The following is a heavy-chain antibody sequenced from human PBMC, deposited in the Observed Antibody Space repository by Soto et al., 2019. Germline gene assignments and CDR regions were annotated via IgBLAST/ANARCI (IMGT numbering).Heavy chain of an antibody. Sequence: GNLSSSCTVTDGTISGDCWTWIRQSAGGGLEWIGRIYSSGSTNYNPSLKSRVTISLDTSMNHLSLRLSSVTAADTAVYYCASAQRVSVWFDPWVQGYLVT. J-gene: IGHJ5*02. CDR1: DGTISGDC. V-gene: IGHV4-4*07. CDR2: IYSSGST. CDR3: ASAQRVSVWFDP. D-gene: IGHD6-25*01.